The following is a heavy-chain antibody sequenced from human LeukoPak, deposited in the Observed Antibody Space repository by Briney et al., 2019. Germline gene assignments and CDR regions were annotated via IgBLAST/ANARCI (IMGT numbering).Heavy chain of an antibody. Sequence: PGGSLRLSCAASGFTFSSYEMNWVRQAPGKGLEWVSYISSSGSTIYYADSVKGRFTISRDNAKNSLYLQMNSLRAEDTAVYYCARDTVDIVAVYYFDYWGQGTLVTVSS. J-gene: IGHJ4*02. CDR2: ISSSGSTI. CDR3: ARDTVDIVAVYYFDY. D-gene: IGHD5-12*01. V-gene: IGHV3-48*03. CDR1: GFTFSSYE.